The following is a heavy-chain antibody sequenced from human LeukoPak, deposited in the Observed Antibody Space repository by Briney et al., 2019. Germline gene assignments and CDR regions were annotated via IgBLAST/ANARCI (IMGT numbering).Heavy chain of an antibody. CDR3: ARIGSAAFTDY. J-gene: IGHJ4*02. CDR2: ISDSGGAI. CDR1: GFTFSSYA. Sequence: GGSLRLSCAASGFTFSSYAMSWVRQAPGKGLEWVSAISDSGGAIYYADSVKGRFTMSRDNSKNSLFLQMNSLRAEDTAVYYCARIGSAAFTDYWGQGTLVTVSS. D-gene: IGHD3-3*02. V-gene: IGHV3-23*01.